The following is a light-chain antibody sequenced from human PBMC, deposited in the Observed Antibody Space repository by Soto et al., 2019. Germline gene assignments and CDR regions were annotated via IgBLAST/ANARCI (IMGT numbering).Light chain of an antibody. J-gene: IGKJ5*01. CDR2: AAS. CDR1: QGISSF. Sequence: DIQLTQSPSFLSASVGDRVTITCRASQGISSFLTWYQLKPGKAPKLLIYAASSLQSGVPSRFTGSGSGTEFTLTISSLHPEDFATYYCQQFNSYPITFGQGTRLEIK. CDR3: QQFNSYPIT. V-gene: IGKV1-9*01.